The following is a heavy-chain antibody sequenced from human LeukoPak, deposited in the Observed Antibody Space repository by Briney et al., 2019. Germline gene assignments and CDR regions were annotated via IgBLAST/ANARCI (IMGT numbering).Heavy chain of an antibody. Sequence: GGSLILSCAASGYTFNTYDMHWVRHTTGQDREWISSIESFGGYTYYAGSVKGRFTISREHDKNSLYLHMNSLRVGDTAVYSCVRGGEIGLDYWGHGTLVTVSS. V-gene: IGHV3-13*01. J-gene: IGHJ4*01. D-gene: IGHD3-16*01. CDR2: IESFGGYT. CDR1: GYTFNTYD. CDR3: VRGGEIGLDY.